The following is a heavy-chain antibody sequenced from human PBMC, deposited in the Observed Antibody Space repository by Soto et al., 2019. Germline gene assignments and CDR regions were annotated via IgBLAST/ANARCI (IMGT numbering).Heavy chain of an antibody. CDR1: GFTFSSYA. V-gene: IGHV3-23*01. CDR2: ISSSGGST. J-gene: IGHJ5*02. D-gene: IGHD3-10*01. CDR3: AKDLNPSLLWFGWFDP. Sequence: GGSLRLSCAASGFTFSSYAMSWVRQAPGKGLEWVSAISSSGGSTYYADSVKGRFTISRDNSKNTLYLQMNSLRAEDTAVYYCAKDLNPSLLWFGWFDPWGQGTLVTVSS.